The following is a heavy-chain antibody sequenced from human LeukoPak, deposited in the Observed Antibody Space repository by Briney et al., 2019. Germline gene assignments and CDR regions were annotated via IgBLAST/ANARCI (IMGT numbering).Heavy chain of an antibody. Sequence: ASVKVSCKASGYTFNSYGISWVRQAPGQGLEWMGRISPYRGDTEYAQKIQGRVSMTTDTSTSTAYMELRSLRSDDTAVYYCARQVLIVGGRYGMDVWGQGTTVTVSS. V-gene: IGHV1-18*01. CDR1: GYTFNSYG. J-gene: IGHJ6*02. CDR2: ISPYRGDT. CDR3: ARQVLIVGGRYGMDV. D-gene: IGHD3-22*01.